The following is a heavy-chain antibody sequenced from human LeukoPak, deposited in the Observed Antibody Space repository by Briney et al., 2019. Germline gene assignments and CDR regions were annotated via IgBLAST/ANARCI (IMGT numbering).Heavy chain of an antibody. Sequence: ASAKVSCKASGYTFTNYTIHWVRQAPGQRLEWMGWINAGNGNTKYSQKFQGRVTITRDASASTAYMELSSLRSEDTAVYYCARDRAYSSSWSFDYWGQGTLVTVSS. J-gene: IGHJ4*02. CDR2: INAGNGNT. CDR3: ARDRAYSSSWSFDY. V-gene: IGHV1-3*01. CDR1: GYTFTNYT. D-gene: IGHD6-13*01.